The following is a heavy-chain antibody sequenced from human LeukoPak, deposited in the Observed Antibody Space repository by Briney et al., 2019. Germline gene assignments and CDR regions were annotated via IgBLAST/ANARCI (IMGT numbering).Heavy chain of an antibody. CDR1: GGSFSGYY. J-gene: IGHJ6*03. Sequence: SETLSLTCAVYGGSFSGYYWSWIRQPPGKGLKWIGEINHSGSTNYNPSLKSRVTISVDTSKNQFSLKLSSVTAADTAVYYCARGVASFGIWSAVQRADMYVRGKGTTVTVSS. CDR3: ARGVASFGIWSAVQRADMYV. V-gene: IGHV4-34*01. CDR2: INHSGST. D-gene: IGHD3-3*01.